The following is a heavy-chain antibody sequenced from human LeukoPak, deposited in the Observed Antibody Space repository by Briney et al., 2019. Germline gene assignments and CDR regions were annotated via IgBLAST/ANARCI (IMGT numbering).Heavy chain of an antibody. J-gene: IGHJ4*02. D-gene: IGHD2-2*01. Sequence: VASVKVSCKASGYILTAYYMDWVRQVPGQGLEWMGWINPENGDTNYAAKFQGRVTMTRDTSISTVYMELSRLTSDDTAVYYCARMPTEPLWGQGALVTVSS. CDR1: GYILTAYY. CDR2: INPENGDT. V-gene: IGHV1-2*02. CDR3: ARMPTEPL.